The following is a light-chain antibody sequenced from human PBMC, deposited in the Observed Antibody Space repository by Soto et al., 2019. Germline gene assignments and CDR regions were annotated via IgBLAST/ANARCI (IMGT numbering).Light chain of an antibody. V-gene: IGLV1-44*01. CDR1: SSNTGTNT. J-gene: IGLJ3*02. CDR2: NND. Sequence: QSLLSQPPSASGTPGQRVTNSCSGSSSNTGTNTVNWYQQVPGTAPKLLIDNNDQRPSGVPDRLSGSKSGTSAALAISGLQSVDEADYYCAAWDGRVNGWVFCGGTQLAVL. CDR3: AAWDGRVNGWV.